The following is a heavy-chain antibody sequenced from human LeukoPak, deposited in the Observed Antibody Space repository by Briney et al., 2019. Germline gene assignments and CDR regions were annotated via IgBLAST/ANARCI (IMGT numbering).Heavy chain of an antibody. CDR3: AQIMITFGGVRDAFDI. V-gene: IGHV3-43*02. CDR1: GLTFDDYA. Sequence: PGGSLRLSCAASGLTFDDYAMHWVGQAPGKGGEGVALISGDGGRTYYADAVKGRFTISRDKKKKTLYMEKKRLRTEDTALYYCAQIMITFGGVRDAFDIWGQGTMVTVSS. D-gene: IGHD3-16*01. J-gene: IGHJ3*02. CDR2: ISGDGGRT.